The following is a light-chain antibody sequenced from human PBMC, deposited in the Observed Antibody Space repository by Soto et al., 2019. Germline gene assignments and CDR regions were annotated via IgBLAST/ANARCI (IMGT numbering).Light chain of an antibody. J-gene: IGKJ2*01. CDR1: QSVSSSY. V-gene: IGKV3-20*01. CDR3: HPYGSSPYT. Sequence: EIVLTQSPGTLSLSPGERATISCRASQSVSSSYLAWYQQKPGQAPRLLIYGASSRATGIPERFSGSGSGTDFTLTISRLEHADFAVYYCHPYGSSPYTFGQGTKLKIK. CDR2: GAS.